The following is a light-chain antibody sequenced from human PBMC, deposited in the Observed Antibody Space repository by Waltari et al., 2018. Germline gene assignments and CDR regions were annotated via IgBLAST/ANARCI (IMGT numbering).Light chain of an antibody. CDR2: GTS. J-gene: IGKJ4*01. V-gene: IGKV3-20*01. CDR3: QQYYSTPHT. Sequence: EIVLTQSPGTLSLSPGERATLSCRASRSVSNTYLAWYQQKPGQAPRLLIYGTSTRATGIPARFSGSGSGTDFTLTISSLQAEDVAVYYCQQYYSTPHTFGGGTKVEI. CDR1: RSVSNTY.